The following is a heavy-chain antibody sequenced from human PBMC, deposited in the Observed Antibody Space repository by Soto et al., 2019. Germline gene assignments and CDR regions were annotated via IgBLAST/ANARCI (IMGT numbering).Heavy chain of an antibody. CDR2: ISSSSSYT. CDR1: GFTFSDYY. CDR3: GTPGLCGGGSCYPPPPSAP. V-gene: IGHV3-11*03. J-gene: IGHJ5*02. D-gene: IGHD2-15*01. Sequence: GGSLRLSCAASGFTFSDYYMSWIRQAPGKGLEWVSYISSSSSYTNYADSVKGRFTISRDNAKNSLYLQMNSLRAEDTAVYYWGTPGLCGGGSCYPPPPSAPWGKGPLVPVS.